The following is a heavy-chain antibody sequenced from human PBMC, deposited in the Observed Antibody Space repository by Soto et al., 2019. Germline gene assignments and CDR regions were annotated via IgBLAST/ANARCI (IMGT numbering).Heavy chain of an antibody. CDR2: IKSKTHGVTT. D-gene: IGHD6-19*01. CDR1: GFTFDNAW. J-gene: IGHJ4*01. CDR3: AASLGIVVPGSFDC. V-gene: IGHV3-15*01. Sequence: GGSLRLSCAASGFTFDNAWMSWFRQAPGKGLEWVGRIKSKTHGVTTEYAAAGKGRFIISRDDSKNKLYLQMNSLKTEDTAVYSCAASLGIVVPGSFDCWGQGTLVTVSS.